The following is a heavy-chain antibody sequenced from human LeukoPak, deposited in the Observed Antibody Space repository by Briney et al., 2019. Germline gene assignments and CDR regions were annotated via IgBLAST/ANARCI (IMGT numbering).Heavy chain of an antibody. V-gene: IGHV4-4*07. CDR3: ARVRKQLVNEAFDI. J-gene: IGHJ3*02. D-gene: IGHD6-13*01. CDR2: IYTSGST. CDR1: GGSISSYY. Sequence: SETLSLTCTVSGGSISSYYWSWIRQPAGKGLEWIGRIYTSGSTNYNTSLKSRVTMSVDTSKNQFSLKLTAVTAADTAVYYCARVRKQLVNEAFDIWGQGTMVTVS.